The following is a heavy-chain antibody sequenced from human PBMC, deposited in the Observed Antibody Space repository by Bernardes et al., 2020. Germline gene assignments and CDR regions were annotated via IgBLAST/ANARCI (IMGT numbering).Heavy chain of an antibody. CDR1: GFTFSNAW. Sequence: GGSLRLSCAASGFTFSNAWMSWVRQAPGKGLEWVGRIKSKTDGGTTDYAAPVKGRFTISRDDSKNTLYLQMNSLKTEDTAVYYCTTAPIVVVPGVDYWGQGTLVTVSS. D-gene: IGHD2-21*01. J-gene: IGHJ4*02. V-gene: IGHV3-15*01. CDR3: TTAPIVVVPGVDY. CDR2: IKSKTDGGTT.